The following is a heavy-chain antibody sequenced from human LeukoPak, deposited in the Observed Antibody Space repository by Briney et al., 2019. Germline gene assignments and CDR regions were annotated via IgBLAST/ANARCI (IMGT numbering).Heavy chain of an antibody. J-gene: IGHJ4*02. V-gene: IGHV3-30*02. D-gene: IGHD6-13*01. CDR2: IRYDGSNK. CDR1: GFTFSSYG. CDR3: AKDRRQQQLVDY. Sequence: GGSLRLSCAASGFTFSSYGMHWVRQAPGKGLEWVAFIRYDGSNKYYADSVKGRFTISRDNSKNTLYLQMNSLRAEDTAVHYCAKDRRQQQLVDYWGQGTLVTVSS.